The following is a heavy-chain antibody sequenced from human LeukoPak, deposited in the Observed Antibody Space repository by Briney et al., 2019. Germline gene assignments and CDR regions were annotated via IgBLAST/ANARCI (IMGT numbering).Heavy chain of an antibody. CDR2: IYHSGST. Sequence: PSETLSLTCTVSGYSISSGYYWGRIRQPPGKGLEWIGSIYHSGSTYYNPSLKSRVTISVDTSKNQFSLKLSFVTAADTAVYYCAREIVTTYNWFDPWGQGTLVTVSS. J-gene: IGHJ5*02. D-gene: IGHD4-17*01. CDR3: AREIVTTYNWFDP. V-gene: IGHV4-38-2*02. CDR1: GYSISSGYY.